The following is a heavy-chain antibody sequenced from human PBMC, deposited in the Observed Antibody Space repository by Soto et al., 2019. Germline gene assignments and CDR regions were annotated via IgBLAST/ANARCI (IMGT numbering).Heavy chain of an antibody. CDR2: VYHNGGP. V-gene: IGHV4-4*02. CDR3: VSHGGRLFDY. CDR1: DGFISSSNY. J-gene: IGHJ4*02. Sequence: QVQLQESGPGLVKPSGALSLTCAVSDGFISSSNYWSWVRQPPGKGLEWIGQVYHNGGPRYNPSLRSRVNMSIDKSKNQFSPNLSAVTAADKAVYFCVSHGGRLFDYWGPGHLVTVSS. D-gene: IGHD2-15*01.